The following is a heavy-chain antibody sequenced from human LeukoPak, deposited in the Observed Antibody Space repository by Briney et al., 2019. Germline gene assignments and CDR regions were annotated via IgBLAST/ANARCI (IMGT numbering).Heavy chain of an antibody. D-gene: IGHD2-15*01. J-gene: IGHJ4*02. CDR3: AKQRSEVVVAATNY. V-gene: IGHV3-23*01. CDR2: ITGGGDTT. Sequence: GGSLRLSCAASGFTFSSYAMTWVRRAPGKGLEWVSSITGGGDTTYYADSVRGRFTISRDNSKNTLSLQTNSLRAEDTAVYYCAKQRSEVVVAATNYWGQGTLVTVSS. CDR1: GFTFSSYA.